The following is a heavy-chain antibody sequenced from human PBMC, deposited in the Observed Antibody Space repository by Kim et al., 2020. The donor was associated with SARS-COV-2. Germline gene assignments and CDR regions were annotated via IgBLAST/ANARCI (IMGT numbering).Heavy chain of an antibody. D-gene: IGHD2-2*01. CDR1: GYTLTELS. J-gene: IGHJ6*02. CDR3: ATAIVVVPAAMRGRGYYCYCDGMAV. V-gene: IGHV1-24*01. Sequence: ASVKVSCKVSGYTLTELSMHWVRQAPGKGLEWMGGFDPEDGETIYAQKFQGRVTMTEDTSTDTAYMELSSLRSEDTAVYYCATAIVVVPAAMRGRGYYCYCDGMAVWGQGTTVTVSS. CDR2: FDPEDGET.